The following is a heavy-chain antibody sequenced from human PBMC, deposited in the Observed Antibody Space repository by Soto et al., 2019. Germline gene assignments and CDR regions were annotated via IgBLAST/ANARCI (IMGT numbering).Heavy chain of an antibody. J-gene: IGHJ4*02. CDR3: LREMDAGGLDN. V-gene: IGHV3-9*01. D-gene: IGHD3-16*01. Sequence: EVRLVESGGGSVQPGMSLRLSCVGSAFNIPDRAMHWVRQAPGKGLEWVAGIYWNSARIDYADSVKGRFTISRDNCKNYLKLQMTSLQPDDTVCYYCLREMDAGGLDNWGQGTLVPVSS. CDR1: AFNIPDRA. CDR2: IYWNSARI.